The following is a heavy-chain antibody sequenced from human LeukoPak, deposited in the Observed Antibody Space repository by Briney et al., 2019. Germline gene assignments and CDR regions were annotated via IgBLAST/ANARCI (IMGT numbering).Heavy chain of an antibody. CDR3: AREGNTAIDTNWFDP. D-gene: IGHD5-18*01. CDR2: INPNNGVT. CDR1: GYIFTDYY. J-gene: IGHJ5*02. V-gene: IGHV1-2*02. Sequence: ASVKVSCKASGYIFTDYYMHWVRQAPGQGLEWMAWINPNNGVTKYAQKFQGRVTMTRDTSINTAYMGLSRLRSDDTAVYYCAREGNTAIDTNWFDPWGQGTLVTVSS.